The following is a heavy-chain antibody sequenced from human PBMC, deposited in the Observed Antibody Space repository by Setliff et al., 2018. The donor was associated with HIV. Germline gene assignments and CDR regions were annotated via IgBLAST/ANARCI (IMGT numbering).Heavy chain of an antibody. CDR2: IYHSGST. J-gene: IGHJ3*02. V-gene: IGHV4-4*02. D-gene: IGHD3-22*01. CDR3: ARSITMVIVAPGAFDI. Sequence: LSLTCAVSGGYISSSNWWSWVRQPPGKGLEWIGEIYHSGSTKYNPSLKSRVTISVDKSKNQFSLKLSSVTAADTAVYYCARSITMVIVAPGAFDIWGQGTMVTVSS. CDR1: GGYISSSNW.